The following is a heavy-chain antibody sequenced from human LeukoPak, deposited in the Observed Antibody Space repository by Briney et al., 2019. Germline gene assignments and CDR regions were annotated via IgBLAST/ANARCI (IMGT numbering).Heavy chain of an antibody. CDR2: ISGSGGST. CDR1: GFTFSSYA. Sequence: GGSLRLSCAASGFTFSSYAMSWVPQAPGKGLECVSAISGSGGSTYYADSVKGRFTISRDNSKNTLYLQMNSLRAEDTAVYYCAKGIPMITFGGVSHDAFDIWGQGTMVTVSS. J-gene: IGHJ3*02. D-gene: IGHD3-16*01. V-gene: IGHV3-23*01. CDR3: AKGIPMITFGGVSHDAFDI.